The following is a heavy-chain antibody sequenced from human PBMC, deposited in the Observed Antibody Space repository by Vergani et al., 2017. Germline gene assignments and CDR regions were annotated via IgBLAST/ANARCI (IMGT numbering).Heavy chain of an antibody. Sequence: QVQLQESGPGLVKPSETLSLTCTVSGGSISSYYWSWIRQPPGEGLEWIGYIYYSGSTNYNPAPTSRVTIAVDTSKNEFSLKLSSVTAADTAVYYCARARVLANYFDYWGQGTLVTVSS. D-gene: IGHD3-3*01. CDR1: GGSISSYY. J-gene: IGHJ4*02. CDR3: ARARVLANYFDY. CDR2: IYYSGST. V-gene: IGHV4-59*01.